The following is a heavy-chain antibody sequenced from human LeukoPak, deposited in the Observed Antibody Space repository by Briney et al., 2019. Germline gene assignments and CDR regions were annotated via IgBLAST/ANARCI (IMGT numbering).Heavy chain of an antibody. V-gene: IGHV3-7*01. Sequence: PGGSLRLSCAASGFTFSSYWMSWVRQAPGKGLEWVANIKQDGSEKYYVDSVKGRLTISRDNAKNSLYLQMNSLRAEDTAVYYCARTNPYFDTSGPLDYWGQGTLVTVSS. CDR1: GFTFSSYW. J-gene: IGHJ4*02. D-gene: IGHD3-22*01. CDR2: IKQDGSEK. CDR3: ARTNPYFDTSGPLDY.